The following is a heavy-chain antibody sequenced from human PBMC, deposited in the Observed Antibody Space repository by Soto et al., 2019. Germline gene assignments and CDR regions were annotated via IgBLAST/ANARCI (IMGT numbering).Heavy chain of an antibody. CDR3: AMYLTIFGVVIPKGDYYYYGMDV. V-gene: IGHV4-34*01. J-gene: IGHJ6*02. Sequence: SETLSLTCAVCGGSFSGYYCSWIRQPPWKGLEWIGEINHSGSTNYNPSLKSRVTISVDTSKNQFSLQLSSVTAADTAAHYCAMYLTIFGVVIPKGDYYYYGMDVCGQRTTVAVCS. CDR1: GGSFSGYY. D-gene: IGHD3-3*01. CDR2: INHSGST.